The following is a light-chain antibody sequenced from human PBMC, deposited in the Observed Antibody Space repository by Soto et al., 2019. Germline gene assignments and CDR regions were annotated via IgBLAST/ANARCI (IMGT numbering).Light chain of an antibody. CDR3: QQYGSSPRT. V-gene: IGKV3-20*01. J-gene: IGKJ1*01. Sequence: EIVLTQSPGTLSLSPGERATLSCRASQSVSSSYLAWYQQKPGQAPQVLIYRASSRATGIPDRFSGSGSQTDFTLTISRLEPEDFAVYYCQQYGSSPRTFGQGTKVDIK. CDR2: RAS. CDR1: QSVSSSY.